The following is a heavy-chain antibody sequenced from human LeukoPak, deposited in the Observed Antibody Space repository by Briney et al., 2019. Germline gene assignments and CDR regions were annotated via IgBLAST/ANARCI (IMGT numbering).Heavy chain of an antibody. CDR3: ARDGGGVYL. J-gene: IGHJ5*02. V-gene: IGHV4-30-2*01. Sequence: SETLSLTCTVSGGSISSGGYYWSWIRQPPGKGLEWIGYIYHSGSTYYNPSLKSRVTISVDRSKNQFSLKLSSVTAAETAVYYCARDGGGVYLWGQGTLVTVSS. CDR2: IYHSGST. CDR1: GGSISSGGYY. D-gene: IGHD3-16*01.